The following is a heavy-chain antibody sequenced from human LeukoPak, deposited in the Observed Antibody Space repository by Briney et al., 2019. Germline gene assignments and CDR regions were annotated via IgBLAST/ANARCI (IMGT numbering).Heavy chain of an antibody. CDR2: IYTRGNT. V-gene: IGHV4-4*07. J-gene: IGHJ4*02. CDR3: ARGPHFFDY. Sequence: SETLSLTCTVSRGSISGYYWSWIRQPARKVLELIGRIYTRGNTNYNPSPKSRVAMSVDTFWNQFSLKLTSVTAADTAVYYCARGPHFFDYWGQGTLVTVSS. CDR1: RGSISGYY.